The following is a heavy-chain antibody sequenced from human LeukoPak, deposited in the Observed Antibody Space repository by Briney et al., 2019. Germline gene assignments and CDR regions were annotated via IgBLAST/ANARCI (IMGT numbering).Heavy chain of an antibody. CDR1: GFTFSSYA. CDR3: ANGRAYSSSYYFDY. CDR2: ISYDGSNK. J-gene: IGHJ4*02. D-gene: IGHD6-13*01. V-gene: IGHV3-30-3*01. Sequence: GGSLRLSCAASGFTFSSYAMHWVRQAPGKGLEWVAVISYDGSNKYYADSVKGRFTISRDNSKNTLYLQMNSLRAEDTAVYYCANGRAYSSSYYFDYWGQGTLVTVSS.